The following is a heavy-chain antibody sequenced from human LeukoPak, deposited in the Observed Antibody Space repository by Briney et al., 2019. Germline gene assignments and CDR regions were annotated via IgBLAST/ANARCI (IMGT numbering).Heavy chain of an antibody. D-gene: IGHD4-17*01. CDR1: GYTFTSYY. CDR2: INPSGGST. J-gene: IGHJ3*02. V-gene: IGHV1-46*01. Sequence: ASVKVSCKASGYTFTSYYMHWVRQAPGQGLEWMGIINPSGGSTSYAQKFQGRVTMTRDTSTSTVYMELSSLRSEDTAVYYCARGRAGDYQDDAFDIWGQGTMVTVSS. CDR3: ARGRAGDYQDDAFDI.